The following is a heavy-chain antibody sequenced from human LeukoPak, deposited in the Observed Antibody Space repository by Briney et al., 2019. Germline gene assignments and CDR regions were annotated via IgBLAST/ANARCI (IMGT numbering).Heavy chain of an antibody. CDR2: INPNSGGT. CDR1: GYTFTGYY. V-gene: IGHV1-2*04. Sequence: ASVKVSCKASGYTFTGYYMHWVRQAPGQGLEWMGWINPNSGGTNYAQKFQGWVTMTRDTSISTAYMELSRLRSDDTAVYYCARGLEQQLVPNWFDPWGQGTLVTVSS. CDR3: ARGLEQQLVPNWFDP. J-gene: IGHJ5*02. D-gene: IGHD6-13*01.